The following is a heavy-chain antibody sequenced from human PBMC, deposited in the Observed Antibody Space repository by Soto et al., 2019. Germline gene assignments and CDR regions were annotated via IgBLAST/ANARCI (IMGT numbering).Heavy chain of an antibody. J-gene: IGHJ4*02. D-gene: IGHD3-9*01. V-gene: IGHV1-69*13. CDR3: ARSNLGDDTYYDILTGYSYFDY. CDR1: GGTFSIYA. CDR2: IIPISGTA. Sequence: GASVKVSCKASGGTFSIYAISWVRQAPGQGLEWMGGIIPISGTASYAQKFQGRVTITADESTSTAYMELSSLRSEDTAAYYCARSNLGDDTYYDILTGYSYFDYWGQGTLVTVSS.